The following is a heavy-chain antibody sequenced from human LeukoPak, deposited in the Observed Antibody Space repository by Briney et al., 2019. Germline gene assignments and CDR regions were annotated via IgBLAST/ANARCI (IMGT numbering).Heavy chain of an antibody. CDR3: ARKRVSSAIRYYDYYMDD. Sequence: SETLSLTCTVSGGSIRSGGYYWSWIRQPPGKGLEWIGYIYLSGSTYYNPSLKSRVTISVDRSKNQFSLKLSSVTAADTAVYYCARKRVSSAIRYYDYYMDDWGKGTTVTVSS. CDR1: GGSIRSGGYY. J-gene: IGHJ6*03. V-gene: IGHV4-30-2*01. D-gene: IGHD2-21*02. CDR2: IYLSGST.